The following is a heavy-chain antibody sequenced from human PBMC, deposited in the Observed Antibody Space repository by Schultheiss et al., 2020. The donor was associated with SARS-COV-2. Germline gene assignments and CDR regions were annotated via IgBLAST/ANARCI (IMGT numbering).Heavy chain of an antibody. V-gene: IGHV4-59*01. Sequence: SETLSLTCTVSGCSISSYYWSWIRQPPGKGLEWIGYIYYSGSTNYNPSLKSRVSISVDTSKNQFSLKLSSVTAADTAVYYCARDRVGYYYYSSGYYSGYYYGMDVWGQGTTVTVSS. CDR3: ARDRVGYYYYSSGYYSGYYYGMDV. CDR2: IYYSGST. CDR1: GCSISSYY. D-gene: IGHD3-22*01. J-gene: IGHJ6*02.